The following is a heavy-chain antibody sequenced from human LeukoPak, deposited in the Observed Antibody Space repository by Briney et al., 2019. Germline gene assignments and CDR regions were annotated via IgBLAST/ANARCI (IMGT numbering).Heavy chain of an antibody. Sequence: GGSLRLSCAASGFTFSSYSMNWVRQAPGKGLEGVSYISSSSSTIYYADSVKGRFTISRDNAKNSLYLQMNSLRAEDTAVYYCARSQELRFLEWGFDYWGQGTLVTVSS. CDR1: GFTFSSYS. CDR2: ISSSSSTI. D-gene: IGHD3-3*01. J-gene: IGHJ4*02. CDR3: ARSQELRFLEWGFDY. V-gene: IGHV3-48*01.